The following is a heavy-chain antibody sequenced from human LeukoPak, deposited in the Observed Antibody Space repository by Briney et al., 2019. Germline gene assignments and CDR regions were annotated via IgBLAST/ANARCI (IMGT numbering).Heavy chain of an antibody. CDR1: GGSISSSSYY. J-gene: IGHJ3*02. CDR2: IYYSGST. D-gene: IGHD5-12*01. V-gene: IGHV4-39*07. CDR3: ARADPEASSGYDWDAFDI. Sequence: SETLSLTCTVSGGSISSSSYYWGWIRQPPGKGLEWIGSIYYSGSTYYNPSLKSRVIISVDTSKNQFSLKLSSVTAADTAVYYCARADPEASSGYDWDAFDIWGQGTMVTVSS.